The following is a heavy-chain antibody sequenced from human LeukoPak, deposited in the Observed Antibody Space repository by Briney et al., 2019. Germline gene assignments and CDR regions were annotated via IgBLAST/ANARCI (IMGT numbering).Heavy chain of an antibody. J-gene: IGHJ4*02. CDR2: INPNSGGT. Sequence: ASVKVSCKASGYTFTGYYMHWVRQAPGQGLEWMGWINPNSGGTNYAQKFQGRVTMTRDTSISTAYMELSRLRSDDTAVYYCARRYDSSGYPIDYWGQGTLVNVSS. CDR3: ARRYDSSGYPIDY. V-gene: IGHV1-2*02. D-gene: IGHD3-22*01. CDR1: GYTFTGYY.